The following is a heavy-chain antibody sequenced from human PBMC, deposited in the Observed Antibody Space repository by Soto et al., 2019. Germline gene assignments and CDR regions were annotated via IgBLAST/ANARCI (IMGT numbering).Heavy chain of an antibody. V-gene: IGHV4-30-2*01. J-gene: IGHJ4*02. CDR2: IYHSGST. D-gene: IGHD6-6*01. CDR3: ARDSYSSSSRGFDY. Sequence: TLSLTCAVSGGSISSGGYSWSWIRQPPGKGLEWIGYIYHSGSTYYNPSLKSRVTISVDRSKNQFSLKLSSVTAADTAVYYCARDSYSSSSRGFDYWGQGTLVTVSS. CDR1: GGSISSGGYS.